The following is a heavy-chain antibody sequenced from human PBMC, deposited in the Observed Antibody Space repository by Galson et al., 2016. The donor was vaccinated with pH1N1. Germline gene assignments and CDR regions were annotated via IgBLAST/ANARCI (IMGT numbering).Heavy chain of an antibody. Sequence: SVKVSCKDSGYTFSTYNMHWVRQAPGQGLEWMGIINPSSDNTSYAQKFQGRVTITADEFTSTAYMELNNLRSEDTAVYYCARGSGYSGTYGNAIDVWGQGTMVTVSS. V-gene: IGHV1-46*01. CDR3: ARGSGYSGTYGNAIDV. CDR1: GYTFSTYN. CDR2: INPSSDNT. D-gene: IGHD1-26*01. J-gene: IGHJ3*01.